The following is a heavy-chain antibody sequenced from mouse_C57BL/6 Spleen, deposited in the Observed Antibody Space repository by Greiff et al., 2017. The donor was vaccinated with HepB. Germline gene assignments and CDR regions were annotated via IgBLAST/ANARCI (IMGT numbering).Heavy chain of an antibody. Sequence: EVQLQQSGPELVKPGASVKISCKASGYTFTDYYMNWVKQSHGKSLEWIGDINPNNGGTSYNQKFKGKATLTVDKSSSTAYMELRSLTSEDSAVYYCARRYGSRGYYFDYWGQGTTLTVSS. CDR1: GYTFTDYY. V-gene: IGHV1-26*01. J-gene: IGHJ2*01. CDR3: ARRYGSRGYYFDY. D-gene: IGHD1-1*01. CDR2: INPNNGGT.